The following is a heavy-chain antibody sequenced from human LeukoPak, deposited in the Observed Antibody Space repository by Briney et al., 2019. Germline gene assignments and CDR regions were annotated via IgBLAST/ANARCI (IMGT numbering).Heavy chain of an antibody. Sequence: GGSLRLSCAASGFTFSSYAMSWVRQAPGKGLEWVSSISGSGGGTYYADSVKGRFTISRDNAKNSLYLQMNSLRAEDTAVYYCVSSVGATSAHYYYYYMDVWGKGTTVTVSS. V-gene: IGHV3-23*01. J-gene: IGHJ6*03. CDR3: VSSVGATSAHYYYYYMDV. CDR2: ISGSGGGT. D-gene: IGHD1-26*01. CDR1: GFTFSSYA.